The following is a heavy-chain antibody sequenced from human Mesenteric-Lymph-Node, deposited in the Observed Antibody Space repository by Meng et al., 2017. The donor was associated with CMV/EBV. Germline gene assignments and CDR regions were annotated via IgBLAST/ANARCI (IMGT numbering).Heavy chain of an antibody. CDR2: INWNSDGI. J-gene: IGHJ4*02. CDR3: ARDRGFTLPAAPGLDY. V-gene: IGHV3-9*01. Sequence: GGSLRLSCAASGFTFDDFAMHWVRQPPGKGLEWVSGINWNSDGIAYADSVKGRFTISRDNAKNSLILQMTSLRPEDTALYYCARDRGFTLPAAPGLDYWGQGALVTVSS. CDR1: GFTFDDFA. D-gene: IGHD2-2*01.